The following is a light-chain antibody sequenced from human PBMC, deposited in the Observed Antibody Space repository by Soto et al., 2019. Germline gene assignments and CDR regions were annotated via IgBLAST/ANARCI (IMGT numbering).Light chain of an antibody. V-gene: IGLV2-14*03. CDR3: SSYTSSSKV. CDR2: DVS. Sequence: QSVLTQPASVSGSPGQSITISCTGTSSDVGGYNYVSWYQHHPGKAPKLMIYDVSNRPSGVSNRFSGSKSGNTASLTISGLQAEDEADYYCSSYTSSSKVFGTGTKLTVL. CDR1: SSDVGGYNY. J-gene: IGLJ1*01.